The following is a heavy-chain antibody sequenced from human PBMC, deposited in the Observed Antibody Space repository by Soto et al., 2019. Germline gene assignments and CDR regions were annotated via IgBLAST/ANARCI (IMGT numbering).Heavy chain of an antibody. CDR2: IYYSGST. V-gene: IGHV4-59*01. J-gene: IGHJ1*01. D-gene: IGHD2-2*01. Sequence: TLSLTCTVSGGSISSYYWSWIRQPPGKGLEWIGYIYYSGSTNYNPSLKSRVTISVDTSKNQFSLKLSSVTAADTAVYYCARGLGYQLLQYAEYFQHWGQGTLVTVSS. CDR3: ARGLGYQLLQYAEYFQH. CDR1: GGSISSYY.